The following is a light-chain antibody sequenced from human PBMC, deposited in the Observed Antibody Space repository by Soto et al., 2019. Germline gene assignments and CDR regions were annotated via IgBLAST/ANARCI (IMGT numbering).Light chain of an antibody. V-gene: IGKV3-20*01. CDR1: QSVNSNY. J-gene: IGKJ1*01. CDR3: QQYDNPPRT. Sequence: EIVLTQSPGTLSLSPGESATLSCRASQSVNSNYLAWYQQKPGQGPRVLMYGASSRATGIPDRFSGSGSGTDFTLTISRLEPEDFAVYYCQQYDNPPRTFGQGTKVEIK. CDR2: GAS.